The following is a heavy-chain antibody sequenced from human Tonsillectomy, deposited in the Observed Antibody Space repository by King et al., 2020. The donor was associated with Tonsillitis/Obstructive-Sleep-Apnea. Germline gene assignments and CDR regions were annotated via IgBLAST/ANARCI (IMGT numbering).Heavy chain of an antibody. V-gene: IGHV3-33*01. CDR2: LWYDGSNK. Sequence: VQLVESGGGVVQPGRSLRLSCAASGFTFSSYGMHWVRQAPGKGLEWVAILWYDGSNKYYADSVKGRFTISRDNSKNTLYLQMNSLRAEDTAVYYCARPTHDYGDHRSFLAFDIWGQGTMVTVSS. CDR1: GFTFSSYG. D-gene: IGHD4-17*01. J-gene: IGHJ3*02. CDR3: ARPTHDYGDHRSFLAFDI.